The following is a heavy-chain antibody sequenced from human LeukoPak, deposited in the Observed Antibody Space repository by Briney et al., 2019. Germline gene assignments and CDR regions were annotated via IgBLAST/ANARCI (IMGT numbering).Heavy chain of an antibody. J-gene: IGHJ4*02. CDR2: IYHTGST. Sequence: PSETLSLTCTVSGGSISSSSYYWGWIRQPPGKGLEWIGSIYHTGSTYRNASLESRVSISVDTSKNQFSLKLSSVTAADTALYYCATYDNTGYYFAYWGQGSLVTVSS. CDR1: GGSISSSSYY. V-gene: IGHV4-39*07. CDR3: ATYDNTGYYFAY. D-gene: IGHD3-22*01.